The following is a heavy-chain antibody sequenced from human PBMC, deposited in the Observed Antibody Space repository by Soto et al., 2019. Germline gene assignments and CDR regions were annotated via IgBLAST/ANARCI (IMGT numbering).Heavy chain of an antibody. CDR2: INPKSGGT. CDR1: GYSFTDYH. CDR3: ARGHSTDCSNGVCSFFYNHEMDV. V-gene: IGHV1-2*04. J-gene: IGHJ6*02. Sequence: ASVKVSCKASGYSFTDYHIHWARQAPGQGLEWLGRINPKSGGTSTAQKFQGWVTMTRDRSISTVYMELTRLRSDDTAVYFCARGHSTDCSNGVCSFFYNHEMDVWGQGTTVTVSS. D-gene: IGHD2-8*01.